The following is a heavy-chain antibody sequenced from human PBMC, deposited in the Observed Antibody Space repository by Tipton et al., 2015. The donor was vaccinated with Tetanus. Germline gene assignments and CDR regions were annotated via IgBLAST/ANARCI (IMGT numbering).Heavy chain of an antibody. CDR1: GLSFSDYF. CDR2: ISDTASTI. Sequence: SGLSFSDYFMGWVRQAPGEGLEWISYISDTASTIHYADSVRDRFTISRDNAKESLFLEMNSLRAEDTAVYYCARSASPFDYWGQGTLVTVSS. V-gene: IGHV3-11*01. J-gene: IGHJ4*02. CDR3: ARSASPFDY.